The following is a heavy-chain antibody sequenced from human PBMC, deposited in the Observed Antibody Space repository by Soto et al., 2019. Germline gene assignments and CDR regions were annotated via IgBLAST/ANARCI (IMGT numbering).Heavy chain of an antibody. CDR1: GYSFTSYW. D-gene: IGHD6-19*01. J-gene: IGHJ5*02. V-gene: IGHV5-10-1*01. CDR2: IDPSDSYT. Sequence: LGESLKISCKGSGYSFTSYWISWVRQMPGKGLEWMGRIDPSDSYTNYSPSFQGHVTISADKSISTAYLQWSSLKASDTAMYYCARPVNPGWDFRYNWFDPWGQGTLVTVSS. CDR3: ARPVNPGWDFRYNWFDP.